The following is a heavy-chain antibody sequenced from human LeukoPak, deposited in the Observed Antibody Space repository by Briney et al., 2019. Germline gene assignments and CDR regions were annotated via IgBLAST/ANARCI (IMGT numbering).Heavy chain of an antibody. CDR1: GGSISSYY. D-gene: IGHD2-21*02. V-gene: IGHV4-59*01. J-gene: IGHJ3*02. CDR2: IYYSGST. Sequence: PSETLSLTCTVSGGSISSYYWSWIRQPPGKGLEWIGYIYYSGSTNYNPSLKSRVTISVDTSKNQFSLKLSSVTAADTAVYYCARDTGDSDAFDIWGQGTMVTVSS. CDR3: ARDTGDSDAFDI.